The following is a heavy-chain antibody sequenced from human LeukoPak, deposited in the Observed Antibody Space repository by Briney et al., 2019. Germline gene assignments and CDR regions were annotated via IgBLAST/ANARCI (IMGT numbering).Heavy chain of an antibody. CDR1: GYSISSGYY. CDR3: ARGGGSYYDFGY. V-gene: IGHV4-38-2*02. CDR2: IYHSGST. J-gene: IGHJ4*02. Sequence: SETLSLTCTVSGYSISSGYYWGWIRQPPGKGLEWIGSIYHSGSTYYNPSLKSRVTISVDTSKNQFSLKLSSVTAADTAVYYCARGGGSYYDFGYWGQGTLVTVSS. D-gene: IGHD1-26*01.